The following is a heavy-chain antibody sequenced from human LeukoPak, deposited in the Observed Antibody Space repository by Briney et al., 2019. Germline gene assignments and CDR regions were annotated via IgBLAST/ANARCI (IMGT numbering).Heavy chain of an antibody. V-gene: IGHV3-30*02. Sequence: GGGLRPSFAAAGITLNIYCMDRGRPAPGKGVEWVAFIRYDGSEEYYADSVKGRFTISRDNSKKTLYLQMNSLRAEDTAVYYCAKGYTYTFDYFDSWGQGTLVTVSS. D-gene: IGHD5-18*01. CDR3: AKGYTYTFDYFDS. CDR2: IRYDGSEE. J-gene: IGHJ4*02. CDR1: GITLNIYC.